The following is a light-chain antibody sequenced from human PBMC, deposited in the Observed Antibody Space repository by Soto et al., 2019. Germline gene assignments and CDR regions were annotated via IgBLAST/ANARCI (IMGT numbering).Light chain of an antibody. V-gene: IGKV1-5*01. J-gene: IGKJ1*01. CDR3: QRYNSYPWT. Sequence: DIQMTQSPSSLSASVGERVTITCRASQTISTWLAWYQVKPGKAPKLLMHDASSLESGVPSRFSGSASGTEFTLTISSLQPDDFATYYCQRYNSYPWTFGQGTKVDIK. CDR1: QTISTW. CDR2: DAS.